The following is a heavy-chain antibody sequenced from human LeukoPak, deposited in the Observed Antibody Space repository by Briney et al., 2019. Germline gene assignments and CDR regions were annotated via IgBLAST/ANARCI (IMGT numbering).Heavy chain of an antibody. CDR3: ARMTFGGMDF. D-gene: IGHD3-16*01. CDR1: GTTLSDQY. J-gene: IGHJ6*04. V-gene: IGHV3-72*01. Sequence: GGSLRLSCAASGTTLSDQYMEWVRQTPGKGLEWVGRTRSKVNNHTTEYAASVKGRFTISRDDSNNSLYLQMNSLKTEDTAVYYCARMTFGGMDFWGKGTTVTVSS. CDR2: TRSKVNNHTT.